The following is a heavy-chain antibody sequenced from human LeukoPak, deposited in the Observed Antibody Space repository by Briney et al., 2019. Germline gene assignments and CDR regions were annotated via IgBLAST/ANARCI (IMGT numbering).Heavy chain of an antibody. Sequence: GASVKVSCKASGYTFTSYDINWVRQATGLGREWMGWISAYNGNTNYAQKLQGRVTMTTDTSTSTAYMELRSLRSDDTAVYYCARYYDSSGYFNLDYWGQGTLVTVSS. CDR2: ISAYNGNT. D-gene: IGHD3-22*01. CDR1: GYTFTSYD. V-gene: IGHV1-18*01. J-gene: IGHJ4*02. CDR3: ARYYDSSGYFNLDY.